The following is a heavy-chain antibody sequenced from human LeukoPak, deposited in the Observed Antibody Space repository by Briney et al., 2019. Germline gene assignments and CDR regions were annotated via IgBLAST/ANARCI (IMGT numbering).Heavy chain of an antibody. J-gene: IGHJ3*02. CDR3: AKYQIGDNVRSGFDI. CDR1: GFTFSDYY. CDR2: ISSSGSTI. D-gene: IGHD3-22*01. V-gene: IGHV3-11*01. Sequence: GGSLRLSCAASGFTFSDYYMSWIRQAPGKGLEWVSYISSSGSTIYYADSVKGRFTISRDNSKNTLDLQMNSLRAEDTAVYYCAKYQIGDNVRSGFDIWGRGTTVTVSS.